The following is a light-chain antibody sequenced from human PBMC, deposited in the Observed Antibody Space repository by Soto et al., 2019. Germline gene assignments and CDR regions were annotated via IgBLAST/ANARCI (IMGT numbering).Light chain of an antibody. Sequence: EIVMTQSPDTLSVSPGEGATLSCRVSQSIRSTLAWYQQRPGQAPRLLMYGASTRADGIPARFTGSGSGTEFTLTISSLQSEDFAVYYCQQYHIWPPWTSGQGTKVELK. V-gene: IGKV3-15*01. CDR2: GAS. J-gene: IGKJ1*01. CDR3: QQYHIWPPWT. CDR1: QSIRST.